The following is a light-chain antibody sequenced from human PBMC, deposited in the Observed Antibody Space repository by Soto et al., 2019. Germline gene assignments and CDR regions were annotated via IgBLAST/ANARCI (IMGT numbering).Light chain of an antibody. Sequence: DIQLTQSPSFLSASVGDRVTISCRASQGISDYLAWYQQKPGKAPKLLIYGASTLQSGVTSRFSGSASGTEFPLTISSLQPEDFSTCFCQQFSAYPLTFGGGTKLEIK. J-gene: IGKJ4*01. CDR1: QGISDY. CDR2: GAS. V-gene: IGKV1-9*01. CDR3: QQFSAYPLT.